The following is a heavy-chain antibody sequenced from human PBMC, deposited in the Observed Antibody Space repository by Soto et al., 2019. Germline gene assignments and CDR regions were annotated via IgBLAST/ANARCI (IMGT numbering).Heavy chain of an antibody. D-gene: IGHD2-2*01. J-gene: IGHJ6*02. CDR3: ARGRGTMNSLDV. Sequence: ASVKVSCKASGYTFTSNDIKWVRQATGQGLEWMGWMNPDSGNTGYAQKFEGRVTITWNTSISTAHQDQSSIRSADTAAYYCARGRGTMNSLDVWGQGTTVTVSS. V-gene: IGHV1-8*01. CDR1: GYTFTSND. CDR2: MNPDSGNT.